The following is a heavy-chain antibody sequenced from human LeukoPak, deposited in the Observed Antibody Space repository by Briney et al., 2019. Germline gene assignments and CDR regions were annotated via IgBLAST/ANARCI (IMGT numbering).Heavy chain of an antibody. CDR2: INPNSGGT. D-gene: IGHD5-18*01. CDR1: GYTFTSYY. V-gene: IGHV1-2*02. J-gene: IGHJ6*03. CDR3: ARLDGGYSYGYIDYYYMDV. Sequence: ASVKVSCKASGYTFTSYYMHWVRQAPGQGLEWMGWINPNSGGTNYAQKFQGRVTMTRDTSISTAYMELSRLRSDDTAVYYCARLDGGYSYGYIDYYYMDVWGKGATVTISS.